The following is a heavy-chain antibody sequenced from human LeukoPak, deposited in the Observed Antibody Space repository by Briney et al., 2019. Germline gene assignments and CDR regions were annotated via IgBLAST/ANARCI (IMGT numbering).Heavy chain of an antibody. CDR1: GFTFSSYA. CDR3: AKDLSSRPSTLDWSGYNWFDP. Sequence: GGSLRLSCAASGFTFSSYAMSWVRQAPGKGLEWVSAISGSGGSTYYADSVKGRFTISRDNSKNTLYLQMNSLRAEDTAVYYCAKDLSSRPSTLDWSGYNWFDPWGQGTLVTVSS. D-gene: IGHD2-2*01. CDR2: ISGSGGST. J-gene: IGHJ5*02. V-gene: IGHV3-23*01.